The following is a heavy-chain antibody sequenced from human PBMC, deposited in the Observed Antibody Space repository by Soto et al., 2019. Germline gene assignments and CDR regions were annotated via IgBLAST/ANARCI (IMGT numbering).Heavy chain of an antibody. CDR3: ARDPPGIAASGGGG. CDR1: GFTVSNNY. D-gene: IGHD6-13*01. J-gene: IGHJ4*02. Sequence: VQLVESGGGLIQPGGSLRLSCAASGFTVSNNYMRWVRQAPGKGLEWVSLIYSGGCTHYADSVKGRFTISRDNSKNTLYLQMNSLRVEDTAVYYCARDPPGIAASGGGGWGQGTLVTVSS. CDR2: IYSGGCT. V-gene: IGHV3-53*01.